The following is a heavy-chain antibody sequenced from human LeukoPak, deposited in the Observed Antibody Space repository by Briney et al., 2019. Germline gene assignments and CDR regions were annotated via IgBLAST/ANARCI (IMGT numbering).Heavy chain of an antibody. Sequence: PSEPQTLTCTVCGGSFSACYWRWIRQPPGKGLGWIGEINHSGSTNYNPSLKSRVNISVDTSKNQFSLKLSSVTAADTAVYYCARVSRLWWARDIWGQGTMVTVSS. J-gene: IGHJ3*02. CDR3: ARVSRLWWARDI. D-gene: IGHD2-21*01. CDR2: INHSGST. V-gene: IGHV4-34*01. CDR1: GGSFSACY.